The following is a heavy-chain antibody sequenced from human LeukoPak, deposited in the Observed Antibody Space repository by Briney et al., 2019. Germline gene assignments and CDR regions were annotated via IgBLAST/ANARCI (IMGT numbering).Heavy chain of an antibody. D-gene: IGHD5-12*01. CDR1: GFTFSDYY. CDR3: ARGPVDSLNWFDP. J-gene: IGHJ5*02. V-gene: IGHV3-11*01. Sequence: GGSLRLSRAASGFTFSDYYMSWIRQAPGKGLEWVSYISSSGSTIYYADSVKGRFTISRDNAKNSLYLQMNSLRAEDTAVYYCARGPVDSLNWFDPWGQGTLVTVSS. CDR2: ISSSGSTI.